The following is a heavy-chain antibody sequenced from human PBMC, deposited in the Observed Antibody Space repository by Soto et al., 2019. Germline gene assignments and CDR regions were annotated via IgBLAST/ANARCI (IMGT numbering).Heavy chain of an antibody. D-gene: IGHD2-2*01. CDR1: GGTFSSYT. Sequence: SVKVSCKASGGTFSSYTISWVRQAPGQGLEWMGRIIPILGIANYAQKFQGRVTITADKSTSTAYMELSSLRSEDTAVYYCAGEIVVPADMRGYDAFDIWGQGTMVTVSS. CDR2: IIPILGIA. V-gene: IGHV1-69*02. CDR3: AGEIVVPADMRGYDAFDI. J-gene: IGHJ3*02.